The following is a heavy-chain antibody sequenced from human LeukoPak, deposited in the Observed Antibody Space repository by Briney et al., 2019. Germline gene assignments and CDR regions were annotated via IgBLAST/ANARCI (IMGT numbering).Heavy chain of an antibody. Sequence: GGSLRLSCAASGFTFSEHDMSWVRQAPGMGLEWVSYITRSSDYTNYVDSVKGRFSISRDNARNSLYLQMSGLRAEDTAVYYCAREVNCGGSCWYFGLWGRGTLVTVS. CDR2: ITRSSDYT. CDR3: AREVNCGGSCWYFGL. CDR1: GFTFSEHD. J-gene: IGHJ2*01. D-gene: IGHD2-15*01. V-gene: IGHV3-11*05.